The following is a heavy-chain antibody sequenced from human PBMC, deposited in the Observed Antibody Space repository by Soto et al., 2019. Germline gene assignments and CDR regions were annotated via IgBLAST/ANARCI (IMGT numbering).Heavy chain of an antibody. Sequence: GESLKISCKGSGYSFTSYWIGWVRQMPGKGLEWMGIIYPGDSDTRYSPSFQGQVTISAGKSISTAYLQWSSLKASDTAMYYCASQHYCSSTSCPFDYWGQGTLVTVSS. CDR3: ASQHYCSSTSCPFDY. J-gene: IGHJ4*02. CDR1: GYSFTSYW. CDR2: IYPGDSDT. D-gene: IGHD2-2*01. V-gene: IGHV5-51*01.